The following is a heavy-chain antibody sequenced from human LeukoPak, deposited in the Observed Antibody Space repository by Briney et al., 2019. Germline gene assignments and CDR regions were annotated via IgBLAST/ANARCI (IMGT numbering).Heavy chain of an antibody. V-gene: IGHV4-59*01. CDR1: GGSINSYY. CDR2: IYYSGST. Sequence: SETLSLTCTVSGGSINSYYWSWIRQPPGKGLEWIGYIYYSGSTNYNPSLKSRVIISVDTSKNQFSLKLSSVTAADTAVYYCGRGYYASGIYYYYYYYMDVWGKGTTVTISS. J-gene: IGHJ6*03. D-gene: IGHD3-10*01. CDR3: GRGYYASGIYYYYYYYMDV.